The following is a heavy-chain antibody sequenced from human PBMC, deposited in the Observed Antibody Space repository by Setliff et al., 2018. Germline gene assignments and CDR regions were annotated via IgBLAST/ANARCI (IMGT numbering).Heavy chain of an antibody. V-gene: IGHV3-48*01. Sequence: GESLKISCAASGFTFSSYSMNWVRQAPGKGLEWVSYISSSSSTIYYADSVKGRFTIFRDNAKNSLYLQMNSLRAEDTAVYYCVVGSDYYYYYGMDVWGQGTTVTVSS. CDR3: VVGSDYYYYYGMDV. D-gene: IGHD3-10*01. J-gene: IGHJ6*02. CDR2: ISSSSSTI. CDR1: GFTFSSYS.